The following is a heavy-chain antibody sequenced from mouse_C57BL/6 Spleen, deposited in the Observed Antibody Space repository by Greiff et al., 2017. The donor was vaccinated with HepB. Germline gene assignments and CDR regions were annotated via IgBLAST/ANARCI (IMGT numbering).Heavy chain of an antibody. J-gene: IGHJ1*03. V-gene: IGHV1-76*01. CDR3: ARNYDYDGDWYFDV. CDR1: GYTFTDYY. Sequence: VQLQQSGAELVRPGASVKLSCKASGYTFTDYYINWVKQRPGQGLEWIARIYPGSGNTYYNEKFKGKATLTAEKSSSTAYMQLSSLTSEDSAVYFCARNYDYDGDWYFDVWGTGTTVTVSS. CDR2: IYPGSGNT. D-gene: IGHD2-4*01.